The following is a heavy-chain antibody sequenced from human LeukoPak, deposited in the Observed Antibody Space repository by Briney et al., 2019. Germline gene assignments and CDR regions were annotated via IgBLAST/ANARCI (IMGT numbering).Heavy chain of an antibody. CDR2: ISYDGSNK. V-gene: IGHV3-30-3*01. D-gene: IGHD6-19*01. CDR1: GFTFSSSA. Sequence: GGSLRLSCAASGFTFSSSAMHWVRQAPDKGLEWVAVISYDGSNKYYADSVKGRFTISRDNSRNTLYLQMNSLRADDTAVYYCARDRDSSGWYEGFDYWGQGTLVTVSS. J-gene: IGHJ4*02. CDR3: ARDRDSSGWYEGFDY.